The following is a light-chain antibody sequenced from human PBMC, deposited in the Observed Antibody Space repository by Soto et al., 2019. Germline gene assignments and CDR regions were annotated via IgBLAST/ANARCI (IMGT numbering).Light chain of an antibody. CDR1: QHIRDS. CDR2: DTS. J-gene: IGKJ4*01. CDR3: QQYDELPLT. V-gene: IGKV1-33*01. Sequence: DIQMTQSPSSLAASAGDRVTITCRASQHIRDSLNWYQHKPGRAPKLLIYDTSNSQAGVPSRFSGSGYGTDSTLTITGLQPEDIATYYCQQYDELPLTFGGGTKVE.